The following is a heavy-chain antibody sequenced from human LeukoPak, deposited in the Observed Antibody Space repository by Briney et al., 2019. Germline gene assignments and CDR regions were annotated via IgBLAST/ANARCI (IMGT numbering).Heavy chain of an antibody. J-gene: IGHJ4*02. Sequence: HPGGSLRLSCAVSGFPFSDFPFHWVRQAPGKGLEWVAVIGYDGRHKYYADSVKGRFTISRDNSKNTLSLQMNSLRVEDTAIYYCARGGDWSWYDYWGQGTLVPVSS. D-gene: IGHD2-21*02. CDR1: GFPFSDFP. CDR2: IGYDGRHK. CDR3: ARGGDWSWYDY. V-gene: IGHV3-30*04.